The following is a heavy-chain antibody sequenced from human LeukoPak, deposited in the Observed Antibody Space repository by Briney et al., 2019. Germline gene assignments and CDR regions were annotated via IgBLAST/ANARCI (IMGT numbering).Heavy chain of an antibody. J-gene: IGHJ4*02. CDR2: ISGSGSAM. Sequence: GGSLRLSCVASGFSFSRYSMNWVRQAPGKGLEWISYISGSGSAMYYADSVKGRFTISRDNAKNSLYLQMNSLRAEDTAVFYCATFPYYFDSSGSYYFDFWGQGTLVTVSS. V-gene: IGHV3-48*04. D-gene: IGHD3-22*01. CDR1: GFSFSRYS. CDR3: ATFPYYFDSSGSYYFDF.